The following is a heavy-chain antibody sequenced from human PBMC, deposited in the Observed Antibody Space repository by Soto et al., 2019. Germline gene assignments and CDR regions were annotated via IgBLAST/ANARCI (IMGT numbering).Heavy chain of an antibody. CDR3: ARSFSGYDSSGYYPW. D-gene: IGHD3-22*01. V-gene: IGHV4-34*01. CDR1: GGSFSGYY. CDR2: INHSGST. J-gene: IGHJ4*02. Sequence: SETLSLTCAVYGGSFSGYYWSWIRQPPGKGLEWIGEINHSGSTNYNPSLKSRVTISVDTSKNQFSLKLSSVTAADTAVYYCARSFSGYDSSGYYPWWGQGTLVTAPQ.